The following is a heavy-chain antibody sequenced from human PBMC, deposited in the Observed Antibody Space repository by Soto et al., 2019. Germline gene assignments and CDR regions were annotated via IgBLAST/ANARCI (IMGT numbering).Heavy chain of an antibody. CDR3: AREINYYGSGSYYDLFDY. J-gene: IGHJ4*02. V-gene: IGHV3-66*01. CDR2: IYSCGST. D-gene: IGHD3-10*01. CDR1: GFTVSSNY. Sequence: GGSLRLSCAASGFTVSSNYMSWVRQAPGKGLEWVSVIYSCGSTYYADSVKGRFTISRDNSKNTLYLQMNSLRAEDTAVYYCAREINYYGSGSYYDLFDYWGQGTLVTVSS.